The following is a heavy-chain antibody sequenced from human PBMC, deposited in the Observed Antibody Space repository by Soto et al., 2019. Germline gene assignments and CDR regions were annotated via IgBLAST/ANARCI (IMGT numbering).Heavy chain of an antibody. Sequence: SVKVYCKASGFTFTSSAVQWVRQARGQRLEWIGWIVVGSGNTNYAQKFQERVTITRDMSTSTAYMELSSLRSEDTAVYYCAADDYGDYGLGYYYYGMDVWGQGTTVTVSS. CDR1: GFTFTSSA. J-gene: IGHJ6*02. CDR2: IVVGSGNT. D-gene: IGHD4-17*01. V-gene: IGHV1-58*01. CDR3: AADDYGDYGLGYYYYGMDV.